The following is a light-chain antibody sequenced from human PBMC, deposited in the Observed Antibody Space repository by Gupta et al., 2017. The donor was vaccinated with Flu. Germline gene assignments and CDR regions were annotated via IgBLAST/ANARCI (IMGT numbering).Light chain of an antibody. CDR1: SVDVSDYNS. CDR2: EVT. V-gene: IGLV2-14*01. CDR3: TSYIGYNTLV. Sequence: QSALTQPASVSGSPGQSITISCTGASVDVSDYNSVSWYQQYPGKAPELIIYEVTNRPSGVSNRFSGSKSGNTASLTISGLQAEDEADYYCTSYIGYNTLVFGGGTKLTVL. J-gene: IGLJ2*01.